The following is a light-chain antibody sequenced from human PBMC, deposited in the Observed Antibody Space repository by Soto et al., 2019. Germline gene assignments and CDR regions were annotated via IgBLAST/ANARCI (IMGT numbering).Light chain of an antibody. V-gene: IGKV3D-20*02. Sequence: EIVLTQSPGTLSLSPRDRPTRSCXASQSVSSSYLAWYQQKPGQAPRLXIYQTSIRAAGIPARFSGSGSGTDFTLTISSLQSEDFAVYYCQQYNNWPWTFGQGTKVEIK. CDR2: QTS. CDR1: QSVSSSY. J-gene: IGKJ1*01. CDR3: QQYNNWPWT.